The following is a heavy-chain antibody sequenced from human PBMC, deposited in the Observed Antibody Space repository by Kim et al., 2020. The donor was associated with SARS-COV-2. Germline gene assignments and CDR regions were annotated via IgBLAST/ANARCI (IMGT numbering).Heavy chain of an antibody. J-gene: IGHJ5*02. D-gene: IGHD6-13*01. CDR3: ARTAEYSSSWYSNWFDP. Sequence: LKRRVTISVDTSKNQFSLKLSSVTAADTAVYYCARTAEYSSSWYSNWFDPWGQGTLVTVSS. V-gene: IGHV4-59*01.